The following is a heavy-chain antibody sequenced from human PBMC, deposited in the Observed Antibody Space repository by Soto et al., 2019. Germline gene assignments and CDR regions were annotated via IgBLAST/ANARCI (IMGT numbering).Heavy chain of an antibody. V-gene: IGHV3-11*06. D-gene: IGHD2-8*01. CDR2: ISSSSSNR. CDR1: GFTFSDYY. CDR3: VRDNRGGNGGTTSSY. Sequence: QVQLVESGGGLVKPGGPLRLSCAASGFTFSDYYMSWLRQAPGKGLERVSYISSSSSNRNYADSVKGRFTISRDNRKHSLYLQMTSLRAEDTGVYYCVRDNRGGNGGTTSSYGGQGTLVTVSS. J-gene: IGHJ4*02.